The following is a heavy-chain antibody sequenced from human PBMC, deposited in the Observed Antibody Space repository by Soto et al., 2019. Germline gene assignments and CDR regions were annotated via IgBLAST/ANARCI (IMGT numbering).Heavy chain of an antibody. CDR3: ASLAIGTFIRGAPDF. CDR1: GFTFGDYY. D-gene: IGHD3-10*01. V-gene: IGHV3-11*01. Sequence: QVHLVESGGGLVKPGGSLRLSCAASGFTFGDYYMTWIRQAPGKGLEWVSYISSGGSSIYYADSVKGRFTISGDNAKNSLYLQMNSLRAEDTAMYYCASLAIGTFIRGAPDFWGQGTLVTVSS. CDR2: ISSGGSSI. J-gene: IGHJ4*02.